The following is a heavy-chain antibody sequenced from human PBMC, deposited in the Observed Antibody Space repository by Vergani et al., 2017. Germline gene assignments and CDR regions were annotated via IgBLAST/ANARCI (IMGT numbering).Heavy chain of an antibody. V-gene: IGHV5-51*01. Sequence: EVQLVQSGAAVKTPGESLTLSCTGSGYSFTSYWIGWVRQLPGKGLEWMGIIYPGDSATRYSPSFQGQGTISAYKSIRTAYLQWSRLKASDTAMYYCVGGYSYGRDYWGQGTLVTVSS. CDR3: VGGYSYGRDY. CDR2: IYPGDSAT. J-gene: IGHJ4*02. CDR1: GYSFTSYW. D-gene: IGHD5-18*01.